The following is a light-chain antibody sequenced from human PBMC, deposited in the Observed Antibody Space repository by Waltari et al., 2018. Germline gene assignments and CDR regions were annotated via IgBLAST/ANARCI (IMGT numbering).Light chain of an antibody. Sequence: DIVMTQSPDSLAVSLGERATINCKSSQSVLYSSNNKNYLAWYQQKAGQPPKLLIYWAATREAGVSDRCSGSGSGTDFTLTISSLQAEDVAVYHCQQYYSISPTFGQGTKVEIK. CDR3: QQYYSISPT. J-gene: IGKJ1*01. CDR2: WAA. CDR1: QSVLYSSNNKNY. V-gene: IGKV4-1*01.